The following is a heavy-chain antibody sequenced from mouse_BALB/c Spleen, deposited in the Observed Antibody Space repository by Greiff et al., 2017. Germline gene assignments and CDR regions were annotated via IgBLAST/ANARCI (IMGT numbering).Heavy chain of an antibody. CDR1: GYTFTSYT. CDR3: ARYDYGSSYFDY. J-gene: IGHJ2*01. Sequence: QVQLQQSAAELARPGASVKMSCKASGYTFTSYTMHWVKQRPGQGLEWIGYINPSSGYTEYNQKFKDKTTLTADKSSSTAYMQLSSLTSEDSAVYYCARYDYGSSYFDYWGQGTTLTVSS. CDR2: INPSSGYT. D-gene: IGHD1-1*01. V-gene: IGHV1-4*02.